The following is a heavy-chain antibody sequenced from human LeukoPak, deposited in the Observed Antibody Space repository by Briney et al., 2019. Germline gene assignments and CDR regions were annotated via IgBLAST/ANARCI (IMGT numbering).Heavy chain of an antibody. CDR1: GFTFSSYA. D-gene: IGHD2/OR15-2a*01. CDR2: ISYDGSNK. J-gene: IGHJ3*02. Sequence: GGSLRLSCAASGFTFSSYAMHWVRQAPGKGLEWVAVISYDGSNKYYADSVKGRFTISRDNSKNTLYLQMNSLRAEDTAVYFCARRLYIVRGAFDIWGQGTMVTVSS. CDR3: ARRLYIVRGAFDI. V-gene: IGHV3-30*04.